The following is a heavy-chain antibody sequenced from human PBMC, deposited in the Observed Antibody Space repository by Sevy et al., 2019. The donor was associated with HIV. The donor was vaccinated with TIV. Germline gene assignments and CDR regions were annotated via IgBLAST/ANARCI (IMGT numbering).Heavy chain of an antibody. J-gene: IGHJ5*02. CDR3: ARDLARTIFGVVIEKFDP. CDR1: GFTFSDYY. Sequence: GGSLRLSCAASGFTFSDYYMSWIRQAPGKGLEWVSYISSSGSTIYYADSVKGRFTISRDNAKNSPYLQMNSLRAEDTAVYYWARDLARTIFGVVIEKFDPWGQGTLVTVSS. V-gene: IGHV3-11*01. CDR2: ISSSGSTI. D-gene: IGHD3-3*01.